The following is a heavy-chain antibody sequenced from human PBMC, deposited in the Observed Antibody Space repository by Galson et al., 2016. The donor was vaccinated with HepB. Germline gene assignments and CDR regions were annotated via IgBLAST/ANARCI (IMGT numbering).Heavy chain of an antibody. D-gene: IGHD2-15*01. CDR2: IYPGDSDT. V-gene: IGHV5-51*01. J-gene: IGHJ5*02. CDR1: GYSFTSYW. CDR3: SRQVAPGVDP. Sequence: QSGAEVKKPGESLTISCMCSGYSFTSYWIGWVRQMPGKGLELMGIIYPGDSDTRYSPSFQGQVTLSADKSISTAYLQWSSMKASDTAMYYCSRQVAPGVDPWGQGTLVTVSS.